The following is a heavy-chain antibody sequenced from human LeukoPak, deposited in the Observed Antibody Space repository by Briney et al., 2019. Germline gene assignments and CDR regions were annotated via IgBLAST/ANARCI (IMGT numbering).Heavy chain of an antibody. V-gene: IGHV3-43*01. D-gene: IGHD4-17*01. CDR1: GFIFEDYP. CDR2: INWDGGST. CDR3: AKDIGASRGPNFDY. J-gene: IGHJ4*02. Sequence: GGSLRLSCIASGFIFEDYPMHWVRQRPGKGLEWVSFINWDGGSTYYEDSVKGRFTIARDDSKNSLYLQMNSLRTEDTGLYYCAKDIGASRGPNFDYWGQGTLVIVSS.